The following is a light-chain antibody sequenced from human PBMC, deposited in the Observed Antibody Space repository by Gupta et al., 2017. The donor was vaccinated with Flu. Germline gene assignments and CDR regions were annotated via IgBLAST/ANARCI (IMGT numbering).Light chain of an antibody. J-gene: IGKJ1*01. V-gene: IGKV1-39*01. CDR3: QQSYSTPRT. CDR2: AAS. Sequence: GDRVSITCRASQSIRSYLNWYQQKPGKAPKLLIYAASTLQSGFPSRFSCSGSGTYFTLTISSLQPEDFATYYCQQSYSTPRTFGQGTKVEIK. CDR1: QSIRSY.